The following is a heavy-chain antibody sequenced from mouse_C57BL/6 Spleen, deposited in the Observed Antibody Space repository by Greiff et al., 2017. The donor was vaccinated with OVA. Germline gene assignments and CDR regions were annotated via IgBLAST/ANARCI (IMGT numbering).Heavy chain of an antibody. V-gene: IGHV5-17*01. D-gene: IGHD2-5*01. Sequence: EVKVVESGGGLVKPGGSLKLSCAASGFTFSDYGMHWVRQAPEKGLEWVAYISSGSSTIYYADTVKGRFNISRDNAKNTLFLQMTSLRSEETAMYYCARPGSNLAGFAYWGQGTLVTVSA. J-gene: IGHJ3*01. CDR3: ARPGSNLAGFAY. CDR1: GFTFSDYG. CDR2: ISSGSSTI.